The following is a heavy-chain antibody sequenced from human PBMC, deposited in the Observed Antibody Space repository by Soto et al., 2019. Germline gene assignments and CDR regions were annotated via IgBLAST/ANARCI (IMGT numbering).Heavy chain of an antibody. CDR2: INHSGST. V-gene: IGHV4-34*01. CDR3: ARGHNLYYDFWSGYYSTSTGMDV. D-gene: IGHD3-3*01. CDR1: GGSFSGYY. J-gene: IGHJ6*04. Sequence: QVQLQQWGAGLLKPSETLSLTCAVYGGSFSGYYWSWIRQPPGKGLAWIGEINHSGSTNYNPSLKSRVPFSVDTSKNQFPLKLSSVTAADAAVYYCARGHNLYYDFWSGYYSTSTGMDVWGEGTTVTVSS.